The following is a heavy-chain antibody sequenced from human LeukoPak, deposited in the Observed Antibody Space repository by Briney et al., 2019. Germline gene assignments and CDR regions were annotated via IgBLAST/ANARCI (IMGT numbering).Heavy chain of an antibody. Sequence: PGGSLRLSCAASGFTFSTYNMNWVRQAPGKGLEWVSSISGSSSYIYYADSVKGRFTISRDNAKNSLYLQMNSLRAEDTAVYYCARDPYSGSYGNYYYYFMDVWGKGTTVTISS. D-gene: IGHD1-26*01. J-gene: IGHJ6*03. CDR2: ISGSSSYI. CDR1: GFTFSTYN. V-gene: IGHV3-21*01. CDR3: ARDPYSGSYGNYYYYFMDV.